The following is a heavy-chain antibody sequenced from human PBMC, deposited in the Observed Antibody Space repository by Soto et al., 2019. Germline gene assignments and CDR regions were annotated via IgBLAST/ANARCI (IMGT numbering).Heavy chain of an antibody. Sequence: GGSLRDSCTAFGFNVVSLYVRCVRKAPGKGLEWVSVIYSGGSTYYADSVKGRFTISRDNSKNTLYLQMNSLRAEDTAVYYCARVGDYYDILAVPQDAFDFWCLGTMVTVS. CDR1: GFNVVSLY. J-gene: IGHJ3*01. CDR3: ARVGDYYDILAVPQDAFDF. CDR2: IYSGGST. D-gene: IGHD3-9*01. V-gene: IGHV3-66*01.